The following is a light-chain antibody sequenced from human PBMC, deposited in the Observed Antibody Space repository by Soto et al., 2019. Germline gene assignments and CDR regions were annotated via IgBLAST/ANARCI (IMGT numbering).Light chain of an antibody. J-gene: IGKJ1*01. Sequence: DIQLTQSPSFLSASVGDRVTITCRASQSISSYLAWYQQRPGKAPKLLMYGASTLQSGVPSRFSGSASGTTFSLIIYHPRPEDFATYYCQQLSNLLRTFGEGTKVE. CDR1: QSISSY. V-gene: IGKV1-9*01. CDR3: QQLSNLLRT. CDR2: GAS.